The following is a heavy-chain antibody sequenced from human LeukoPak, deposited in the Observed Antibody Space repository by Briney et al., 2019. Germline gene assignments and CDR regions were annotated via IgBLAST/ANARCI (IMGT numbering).Heavy chain of an antibody. V-gene: IGHV4-39*02. D-gene: IGHD6-13*01. CDR2: IYYSGST. Sequence: SETLSLTCTVSGGSISSSSYYWGWIRQPPGKGLEWIGSIYYSGSTYYNPSLKSQVTISVDTSKNQFSLKLSSVTAADTAVYYCAREGDSSSWYDYWGQGTLVTVSS. J-gene: IGHJ4*02. CDR1: GGSISSSSYY. CDR3: AREGDSSSWYDY.